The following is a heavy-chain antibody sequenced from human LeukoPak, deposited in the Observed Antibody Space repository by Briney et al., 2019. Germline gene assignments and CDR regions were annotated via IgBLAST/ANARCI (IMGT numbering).Heavy chain of an antibody. J-gene: IGHJ6*02. CDR2: IYNSGST. CDR3: ARDYSNYRHYYYGMDV. Sequence: PSETLSLTCTVSGGSMSSYYWSWIRQPPGKGLEWIGYIYNSGSTNYNPSLKSRVTISVDTSKNQFSLKLSSVTAADTAVYYCARDYSNYRHYYYGMDVWGQGTLVTVSS. D-gene: IGHD4-11*01. V-gene: IGHV4-59*01. CDR1: GGSMSSYY.